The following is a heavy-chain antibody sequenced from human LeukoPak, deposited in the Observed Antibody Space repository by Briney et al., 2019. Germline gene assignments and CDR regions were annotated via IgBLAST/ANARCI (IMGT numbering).Heavy chain of an antibody. CDR1: GGSISSFY. V-gene: IGHV4-4*08. D-gene: IGHD3-22*01. CDR3: AREPLITMIEPEGAFDI. CDR2: ISYTGNT. J-gene: IGHJ3*02. Sequence: SETLSLTCTVSGGSISSFYWSWIRQSPGKGLEWIGYISYTGNTNYNPSLKSRVTISVDTSKNQFSLKLSSVTAADTAVYYCAREPLITMIEPEGAFDIWGQGTMVTVSS.